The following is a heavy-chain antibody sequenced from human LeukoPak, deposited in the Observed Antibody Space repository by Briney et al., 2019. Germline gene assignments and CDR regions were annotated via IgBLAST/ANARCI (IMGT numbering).Heavy chain of an antibody. CDR2: IYYSGST. CDR3: ARDLGLPYNWFDP. J-gene: IGHJ5*02. D-gene: IGHD5/OR15-5a*01. Sequence: SETLSLTCTVSGGSISSYYWSWIRQPPGKGLEWIGYIYYSGSTNYNPSLKSRVTISVDTSKNQFSLKLSSVTAVDTAVYYCARDLGLPYNWFDPWGQGTLVTVSS. CDR1: GGSISSYY. V-gene: IGHV4-59*01.